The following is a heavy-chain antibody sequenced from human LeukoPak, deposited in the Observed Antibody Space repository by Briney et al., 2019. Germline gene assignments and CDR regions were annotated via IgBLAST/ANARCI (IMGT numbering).Heavy chain of an antibody. CDR3: ALGLAYYYDSSGYYDDFDY. CDR2: ISGSGGST. CDR1: GFTFSSYA. Sequence: PGGSLRLSCAASGFTFSSYAMSWVRQAPGKGLEWVSAISGSGGSTYYADSVKGRFTISRDNSKNTLYLQMNSLRAEDTAVYYCALGLAYYYDSSGYYDDFDYWGQGTLVTVSS. V-gene: IGHV3-23*01. D-gene: IGHD3-22*01. J-gene: IGHJ4*02.